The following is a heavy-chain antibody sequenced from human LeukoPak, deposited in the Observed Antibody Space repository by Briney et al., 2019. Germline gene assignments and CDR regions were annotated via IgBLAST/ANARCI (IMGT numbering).Heavy chain of an antibody. J-gene: IGHJ6*03. D-gene: IGHD4-23*01. V-gene: IGHV4-59*01. CDR2: IYYSGST. Sequence: SETLSLTCTVSGGSISSYYWSWIRQPPGKGQGWIGYIYYSGSTNYNPSLKSRVTISVDTSKNQFSLKLSSVTAADTAVYFCARDGNPPYYYVYMDVWGKGTTVTVSS. CDR1: GGSISSYY. CDR3: ARDGNPPYYYVYMDV.